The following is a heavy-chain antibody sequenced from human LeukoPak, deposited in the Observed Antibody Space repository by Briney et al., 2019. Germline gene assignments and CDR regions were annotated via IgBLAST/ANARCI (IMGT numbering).Heavy chain of an antibody. J-gene: IGHJ6*02. CDR3: AREGYCSSTSCVYGMDV. Sequence: GGSLRLSCAASGFTFSSYEMNWVRQAPGKVLEWGSYISSSGSTIYYADSVKGRFTISRDNAKNSLYLQMNSLRAEDTAVYYCAREGYCSSTSCVYGMDVWGQGTTVTVSS. CDR2: ISSSGSTI. V-gene: IGHV3-48*03. CDR1: GFTFSSYE. D-gene: IGHD2-2*01.